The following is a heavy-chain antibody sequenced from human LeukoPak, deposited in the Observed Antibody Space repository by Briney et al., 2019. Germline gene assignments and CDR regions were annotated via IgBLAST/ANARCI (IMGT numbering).Heavy chain of an antibody. CDR1: GYTFTSYG. V-gene: IGHV1-18*01. CDR2: ISAYNGNT. CDR3: ATVRIQLWSSYGMDV. D-gene: IGHD5-18*01. J-gene: IGHJ6*02. Sequence: GASVKVSCKASGYTFTSYGISWVRQAPGQGLEWMGWISAYNGNTNYAQKLQGRVTMTTDTSTSTAYMELRSLRSDDTAVYYCATVRIQLWSSYGMDVWGQGTTVTVSS.